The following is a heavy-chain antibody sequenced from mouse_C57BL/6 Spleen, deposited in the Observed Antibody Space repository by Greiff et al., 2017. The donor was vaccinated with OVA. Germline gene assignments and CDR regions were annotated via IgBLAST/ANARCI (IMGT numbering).Heavy chain of an antibody. CDR1: GYTFTSYW. D-gene: IGHD1-3*01. V-gene: IGHV1-69*01. CDR2: IDPSDSYT. CDR3: ARWRVAGDY. Sequence: QVQLQQSGAELVMPGASVKLSCKASGYTFTSYWMHWVKQRPGQGLEWIGEIDPSDSYTNYNQKFKGKSTLTEDKSTSTAYLRLSSLTAEDSAVYYSARWRVAGDYWGQGTTLTVSS. J-gene: IGHJ2*01.